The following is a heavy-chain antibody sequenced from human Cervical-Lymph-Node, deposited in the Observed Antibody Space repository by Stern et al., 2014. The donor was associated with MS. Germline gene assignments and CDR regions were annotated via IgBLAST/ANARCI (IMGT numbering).Heavy chain of an antibody. CDR2: IDWHHNK. CDR1: GFSLNTNGMC. CDR3: ARSSITGTPDY. D-gene: IGHD1-20*01. V-gene: IGHV2-70*01. Sequence: QVTLKESGPALVKPTQTLTLTCTFSGFSLNTNGMCVTWIRQPPGKAPEGLALIDWHHNKYDRTSLKTRLSICTDTSKNQVVLTLTNMDPVDTATYYCARSSITGTPDYWGQGTLVTVSS. J-gene: IGHJ4*02.